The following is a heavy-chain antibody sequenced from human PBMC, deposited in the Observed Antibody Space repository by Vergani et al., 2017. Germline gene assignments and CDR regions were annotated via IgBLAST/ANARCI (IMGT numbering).Heavy chain of an antibody. J-gene: IGHJ4*02. Sequence: QVLLVQSGAEVKKPGASVRVSCKTSGYTFTSYYMHWVRQAPGQGLEWMGIINPSGGSTSYAQKFQGRVTMTRDTSTSTAYMELSSLRSEDTAVYYCARSSGYYSYYFDFWGQGTLVTVSS. CDR3: ARSSGYYSYYFDF. V-gene: IGHV1-46*01. CDR2: INPSGGST. D-gene: IGHD3-22*01. CDR1: GYTFTSYY.